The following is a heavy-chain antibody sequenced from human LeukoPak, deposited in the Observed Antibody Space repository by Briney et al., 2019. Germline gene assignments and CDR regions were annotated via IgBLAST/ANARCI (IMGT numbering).Heavy chain of an antibody. Sequence: SETLSLTCAVYGGSFSGYYWSWLRQPPGKGLEWIGSIYYSGSTYYNPSLKSRVTISVDTSKNQFSLKLSSVTAADTAVYYCARPYLRGTVVNNWFDPWGQGTLVTVSS. CDR2: IYYSGST. J-gene: IGHJ5*02. D-gene: IGHD4-23*01. CDR3: ARPYLRGTVVNNWFDP. CDR1: GGSFSGYY. V-gene: IGHV4-34*01.